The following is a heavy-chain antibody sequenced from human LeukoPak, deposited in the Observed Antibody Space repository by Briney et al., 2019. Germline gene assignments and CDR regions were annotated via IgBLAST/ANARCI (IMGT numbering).Heavy chain of an antibody. CDR2: ISYDGSNK. D-gene: IGHD4-17*01. J-gene: IGHJ4*02. V-gene: IGHV3-30-3*01. Sequence: GGSLRLSCAASGFTFSSYAMHWVRQAPGKGLEWVAVISYDGSNKYYADSVKGRFTISRDNSKNTLYLQMNSLRAEDTAVYYCANTYGDPYYFDYWGQGTLVTVSS. CDR3: ANTYGDPYYFDY. CDR1: GFTFSSYA.